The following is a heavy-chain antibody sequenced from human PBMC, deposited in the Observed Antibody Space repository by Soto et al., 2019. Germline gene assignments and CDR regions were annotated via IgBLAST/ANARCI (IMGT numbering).Heavy chain of an antibody. CDR2: IDPSDSQT. CDR3: ARQRYDSDTGPNFQYYFDS. Sequence: PGESLKISCKGSGYSFAGYWITWLRQKPGKGLEWMGRIDPSDSQTYYSPSFRGHVTISATKSITTVFLQWSSLRASDTAMYYCARQRYDSDTGPNFQYYFDSWGQGTPVTVSS. V-gene: IGHV5-10-1*01. CDR1: GYSFAGYW. J-gene: IGHJ4*02. D-gene: IGHD3-22*01.